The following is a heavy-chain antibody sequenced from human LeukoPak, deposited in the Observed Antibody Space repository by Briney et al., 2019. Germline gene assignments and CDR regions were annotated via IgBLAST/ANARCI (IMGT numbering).Heavy chain of an antibody. CDR1: VGSFSGYY. V-gene: IGHV4-34*01. D-gene: IGHD3-10*01. J-gene: IGHJ4*02. CDR2: IHHSGSP. Sequence: PSETLSLTCAVYVGSFSGYYWSWLRQPPGKGLEWIGEIHHSGSPNYNPSLKSRVHLSVDPSQNQFSLKRSSVTGPGPALYFCARSVRHHRGVIGYYFDYWGQGTLVTVSS. CDR3: ARSVRHHRGVIGYYFDY.